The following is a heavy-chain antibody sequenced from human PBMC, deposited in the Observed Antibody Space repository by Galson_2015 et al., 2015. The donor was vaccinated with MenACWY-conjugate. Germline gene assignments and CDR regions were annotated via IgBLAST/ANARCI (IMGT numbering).Heavy chain of an antibody. CDR3: ARDNRRKLVRGDTEHWFDP. V-gene: IGHV3-48*04. D-gene: IGHD3-10*01. CDR1: GFTFSSYW. CDR2: ISSSSSTI. J-gene: IGHJ5*02. Sequence: SLRLSCAASGFTFSSYWMSWVRQAPGKGLEWVSYISSSSSTIYYADSVKGRFTISRDNAKNSLYLQMNSLRAEDTAVYYCARDNRRKLVRGDTEHWFDPWGQGTLVTVSS.